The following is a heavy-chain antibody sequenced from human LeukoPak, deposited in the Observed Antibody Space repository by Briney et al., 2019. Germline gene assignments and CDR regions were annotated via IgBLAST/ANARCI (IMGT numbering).Heavy chain of an antibody. D-gene: IGHD1-26*01. CDR2: ISAYNGNT. CDR3: ARTWEVYYYYMDV. CDR1: GYTFTSYY. Sequence: ASVKVSCKASGYTFTSYYMHWVRQAPGQGLEWMGWISAYNGNTNYAQKLQGRVTMTTDTSTSTAYMELRSLRSDDTAVYYCARTWEVYYYYMDVWGKGTTVTISS. V-gene: IGHV1-18*04. J-gene: IGHJ6*03.